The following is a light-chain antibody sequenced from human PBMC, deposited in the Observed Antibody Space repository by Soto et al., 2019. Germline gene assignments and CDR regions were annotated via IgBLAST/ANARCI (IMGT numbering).Light chain of an antibody. CDR1: QSVSNS. Sequence: EIVLTQSPATLSLSPGDRATLSCRASQSVSNSIAWYQHKPGQAPRLLIYDASTRATDIPSRFSGSGSGTDFTLTISSLDPEDSAVYYCQQRGEWPPGATFGQGTRLEIK. CDR3: QQRGEWPPGAT. V-gene: IGKV3-11*01. CDR2: DAS. J-gene: IGKJ5*01.